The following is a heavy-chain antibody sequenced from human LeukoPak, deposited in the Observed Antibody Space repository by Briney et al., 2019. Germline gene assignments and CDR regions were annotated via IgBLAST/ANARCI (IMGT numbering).Heavy chain of an antibody. Sequence: PGGSLRLSCAASGFAVSSKNMNWVRQAPGKGLEWVTVIYLDGRADYADSVKGRFTISSDNSKNTVYLQMNSLKDEDTAVYYCARDAETSLANWGQGTLVTVSP. CDR3: ARDAETSLAN. CDR2: IYLDGRA. V-gene: IGHV3-66*01. D-gene: IGHD5-24*01. CDR1: GFAVSSKN. J-gene: IGHJ4*02.